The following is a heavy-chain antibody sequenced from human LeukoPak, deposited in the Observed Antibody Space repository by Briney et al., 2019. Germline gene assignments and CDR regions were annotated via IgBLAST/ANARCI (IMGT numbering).Heavy chain of an antibody. CDR1: GFTFRSFW. V-gene: IGHV3-7*01. D-gene: IGHD2-21*01. CDR2: INEDGNEK. Sequence: GGSLRLSCAASGFTFRSFWMTWVRQAPGRGLEWVADINEDGNEKYYVDSVKGRFTISRDNSQNSLYLQMSSLRVEDTAVYYCARAVSIRYYYYYYMDVWGKGTTVTVSS. J-gene: IGHJ6*03. CDR3: ARAVSIRYYYYYYMDV.